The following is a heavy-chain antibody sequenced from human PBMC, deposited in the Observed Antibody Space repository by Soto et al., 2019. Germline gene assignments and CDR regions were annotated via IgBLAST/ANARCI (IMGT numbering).Heavy chain of an antibody. J-gene: IGHJ5*02. Sequence: PSETLSLTCAVYGGSFSGYYWSWIRQPPGKGLEWIGEINHSGSTNYNPSLKSRVTISVDTSKNQFSRKLSSVTAADTAVYYCARGNQYYYGSGSYYNNWFDPWGQGTLVTVSS. CDR3: ARGNQYYYGSGSYYNNWFDP. CDR2: INHSGST. V-gene: IGHV4-34*01. CDR1: GGSFSGYY. D-gene: IGHD3-10*01.